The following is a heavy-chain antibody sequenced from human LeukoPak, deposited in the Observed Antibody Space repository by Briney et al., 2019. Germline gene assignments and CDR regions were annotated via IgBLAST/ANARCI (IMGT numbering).Heavy chain of an antibody. CDR1: GYIFTELS. CDR3: AIDTVYYDPPSY. CDR2: SDPENGKT. D-gene: IGHD3-16*01. Sequence: ASVKVSCKVSGYIFTELSMHWVRQSPGEGLEWMGGSDPENGKTVYAQNFQGRVTMTEDTSTDTAYMELTSLTSDDTAIYYCAIDTVYYDPPSYWGQGTLVTVSS. V-gene: IGHV1-24*01. J-gene: IGHJ4*01.